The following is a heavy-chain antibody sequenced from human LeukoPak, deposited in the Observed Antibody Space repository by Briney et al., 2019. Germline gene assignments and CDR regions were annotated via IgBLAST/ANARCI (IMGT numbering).Heavy chain of an antibody. CDR2: IYYSGST. CDR3: AKSTVSYWYFDL. V-gene: IGHV4-61*05. CDR1: GGSISSSSYY. J-gene: IGHJ2*01. D-gene: IGHD4-17*01. Sequence: SETLSLTCTVSGGSISSSSYYWGWIRQPPGKGLEWIGYIYYSGSTNYNPSLKSRVTISVDTSKNQFSLKLSSVTAADTAVYYCAKSTVSYWYFDLWGRGTLVTVSS.